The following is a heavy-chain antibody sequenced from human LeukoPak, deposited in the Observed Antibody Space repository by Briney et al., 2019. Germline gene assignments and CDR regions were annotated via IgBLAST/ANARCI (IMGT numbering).Heavy chain of an antibody. Sequence: GGSLRLSCATSGFAFSSYWMLWVRQAPGKGLVWVSRSGDGSTTTYADSVKGRFIISRDNTKNILYLEMNSLRAEDTAIYYCARSQFDYWGQGILVTVSS. CDR3: ARSQFDY. V-gene: IGHV3-74*01. CDR2: SGDGSTT. J-gene: IGHJ4*02. CDR1: GFAFSSYW.